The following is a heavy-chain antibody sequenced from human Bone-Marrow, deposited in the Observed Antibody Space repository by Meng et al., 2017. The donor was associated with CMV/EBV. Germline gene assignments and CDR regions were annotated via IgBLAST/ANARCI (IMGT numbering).Heavy chain of an antibody. D-gene: IGHD3-16*01. CDR2: IGSSGGST. J-gene: IGHJ6*02. V-gene: IGHV3-23*01. CDR3: ARGLGVTPGYGMDV. CDR1: GFTFSSYA. Sequence: GESLKISCAASGFTFSSYAMSWVRQAPGKGLEWVSTIGSSGGSTYYADCVKGRFTISRDNSKNTLYLQMNSPRAEDTAIYYCARGLGVTPGYGMDVWGQGTTVTVSS.